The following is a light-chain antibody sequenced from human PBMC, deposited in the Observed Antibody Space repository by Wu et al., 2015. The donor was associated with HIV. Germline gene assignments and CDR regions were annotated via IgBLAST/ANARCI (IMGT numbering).Light chain of an antibody. V-gene: IGKV1-8*01. CDR1: QNVTNY. Sequence: AIRMTQSPSSLSASTGDRVTITCRASQNVTNYLVWYQQRPGTAPKALISEASSLQTGVPSRFSGSGSGTDFTLTISCLQSEDFATYYCQQYASYPRTFGQGTKVE. CDR3: QQYASYPRT. J-gene: IGKJ1*01. CDR2: EAS.